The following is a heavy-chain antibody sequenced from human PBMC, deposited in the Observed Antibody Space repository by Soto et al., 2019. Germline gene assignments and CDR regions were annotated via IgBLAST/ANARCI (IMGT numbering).Heavy chain of an antibody. CDR2: IYYSGST. V-gene: IGHV4-61*01. J-gene: IGHJ4*02. D-gene: IGHD5-18*01. CDR1: GGSVSSGSYY. Sequence: QVQLQESGPGLVKPSETLSLTCTVSGGSVSSGSYYWSWIRQPPGKGLEWIGYIYYSGSTNYNPSLKSRVTISVDTSKNQISLKLSSVTAADTAVYYCARGGYSYGLFDYWGQGTLVTVSP. CDR3: ARGGYSYGLFDY.